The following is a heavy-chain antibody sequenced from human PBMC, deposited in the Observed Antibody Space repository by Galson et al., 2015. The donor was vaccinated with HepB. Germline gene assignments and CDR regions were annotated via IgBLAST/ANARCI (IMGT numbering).Heavy chain of an antibody. CDR1: GFTFSHYG. CDR3: AEEKDYCASQSYSD. Sequence: SLRLSCAASGFTFSHYGMHWVRQAPGKGLEWVAVIACDGNSQYYLDSVRGRFTISRDNSGNTLYLEMSSLRAEDTAVYFCAEEKDYCASQSYSDWGRGTLVTVSS. V-gene: IGHV3-30*18. D-gene: IGHD3-10*01. CDR2: IACDGNSQ. J-gene: IGHJ4*02.